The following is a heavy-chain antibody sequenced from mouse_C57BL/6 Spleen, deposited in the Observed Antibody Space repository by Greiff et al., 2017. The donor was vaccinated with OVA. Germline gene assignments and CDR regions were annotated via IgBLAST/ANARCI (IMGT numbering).Heavy chain of an antibody. CDR3: TTMVTSAWFAY. V-gene: IGHV6-3*01. CDR1: GFTFSNYW. Sequence: EVKLVESGGGLVQPGGSMKLSCVASGFTFSNYWMNWVRQSPEKGLEWVAQIRLKSDNYATHYAESVKGRFTISRDDSKSSVYLQMNNLRAEDTGIYYCTTMVTSAWFAYWGQGTLVTVSA. J-gene: IGHJ3*01. D-gene: IGHD2-2*01. CDR2: IRLKSDNYAT.